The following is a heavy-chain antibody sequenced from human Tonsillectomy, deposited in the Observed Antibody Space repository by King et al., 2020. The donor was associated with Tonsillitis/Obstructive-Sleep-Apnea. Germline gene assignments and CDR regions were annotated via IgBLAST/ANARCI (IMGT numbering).Heavy chain of an antibody. Sequence: VQLQQWGAGLLKPSETLSLTCAVYGGSFSGYYWSWIRQPPGKGLEWIGEINHSGITNYNPSLKSRVTISVDTSKNQFSLKLSSVTAADTAVYYCARGMNPYFDWLYYWGQGSLVTVSS. J-gene: IGHJ4*02. CDR2: INHSGIT. CDR3: ARGMNPYFDWLYY. CDR1: GGSFSGYY. D-gene: IGHD3-9*01. V-gene: IGHV4-34*01.